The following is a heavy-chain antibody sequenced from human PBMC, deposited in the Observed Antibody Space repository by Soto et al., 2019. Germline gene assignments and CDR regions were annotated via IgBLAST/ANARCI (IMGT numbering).Heavy chain of an antibody. Sequence: QLQLQESGSGLVKPSQTLSLTCAVSGGSISSGGYSWSWIRQPPGKGLESSGYIYHSGSTYYNPSPTRRVTLSGDRSKNQCALTLSSGTAADTAVDDCARGMTTVTTLDYWGQGTLVTVSS. CDR3: ARGMTTVTTLDY. V-gene: IGHV4-30-2*01. CDR2: IYHSGST. CDR1: GGSISSGGYS. J-gene: IGHJ4*02. D-gene: IGHD4-17*01.